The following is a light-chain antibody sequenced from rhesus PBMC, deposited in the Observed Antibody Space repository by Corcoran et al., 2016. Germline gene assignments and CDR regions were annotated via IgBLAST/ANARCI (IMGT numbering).Light chain of an antibody. J-gene: IGLJ1*01. CDR2: DVS. CDR1: SSDIGGYNY. Sequence: QAALTQPPSVSGSPGQSVTISCTGPSSDIGGYNYVSWYQRHPGKAPKVMIYDVSKRPSGVSDRFSGSKSDHTASLTISGLQAEDEAVYYCGLYAGSNTYILGGGTRLTVL. V-gene: IGLV2-23*01. CDR3: GLYAGSNTYI.